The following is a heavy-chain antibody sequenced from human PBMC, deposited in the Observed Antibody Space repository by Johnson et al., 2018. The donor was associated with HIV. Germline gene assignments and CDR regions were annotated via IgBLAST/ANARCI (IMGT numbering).Heavy chain of an antibody. CDR3: AREVGNAGAFDI. Sequence: VQLAESGGGLIQPGGSLRLSCVTSGFTVSSNYMSWVRQAPGKGLEWVSVIYSGGSTYCADSVKGRFTISRDNSKNTLYLQMNSQRAEDTAVYYCAREVGNAGAFDIWGQGTMVTVSS. V-gene: IGHV3-66*01. D-gene: IGHD1-26*01. J-gene: IGHJ3*02. CDR2: IYSGGST. CDR1: GFTVSSNY.